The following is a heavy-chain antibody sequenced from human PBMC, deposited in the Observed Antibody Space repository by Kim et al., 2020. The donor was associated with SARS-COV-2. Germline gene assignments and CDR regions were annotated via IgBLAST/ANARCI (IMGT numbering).Heavy chain of an antibody. CDR3: ASYYYDSSANMGAGGAYYFDY. V-gene: IGHV4-34*01. D-gene: IGHD3-22*01. CDR2: INHSGST. J-gene: IGHJ4*02. CDR1: GGSFSGYY. Sequence: SETLSLTCAVYGGSFSGYYWSWIRQPPGKGLEWIGEINHSGSTNYNPSLKSRVTISVDTSKNQFSLKLSSVTAADTAVYYCASYYYDSSANMGAGGAYYFDYWGQGTLVTVSS.